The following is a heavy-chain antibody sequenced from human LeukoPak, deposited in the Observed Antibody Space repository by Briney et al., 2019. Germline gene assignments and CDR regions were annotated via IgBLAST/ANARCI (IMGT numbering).Heavy chain of an antibody. CDR2: IYSGGST. CDR1: GFTVSSNY. D-gene: IGHD2-2*01. V-gene: IGHV3-66*02. Sequence: GGSLRLSCAASGFTVSSNYMSWVRQAPGKGLEWVSVIYSGGSTYYADSVKGRFTISRDNSKNTPYLQMNSLRAEDTAVYYCASTGFVVVPAAPEDYVDYWGQGTLVTVSS. CDR3: ASTGFVVVPAAPEDYVDY. J-gene: IGHJ4*02.